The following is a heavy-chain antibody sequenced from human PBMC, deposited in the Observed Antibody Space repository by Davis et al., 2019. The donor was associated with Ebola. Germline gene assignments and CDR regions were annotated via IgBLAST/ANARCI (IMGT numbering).Heavy chain of an antibody. D-gene: IGHD3-3*01. J-gene: IGHJ3*02. V-gene: IGHV4-31*03. CDR1: GGSISSGGYY. CDR3: ARGGLRFLEWLSTDDAFDI. CDR2: IYYSGTT. Sequence: SETLSLTCTVSGGSISSGGYYWNWIRQHPGEGLEWIGIIYYSGTTHYNPSLKSRVIISRDTSKNQFSLKLSSVTAADTAVYYCARGGLRFLEWLSTDDAFDIWGQGTMVTVSS.